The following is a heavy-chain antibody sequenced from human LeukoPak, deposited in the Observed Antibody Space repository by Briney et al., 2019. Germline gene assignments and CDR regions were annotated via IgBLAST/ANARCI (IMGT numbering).Heavy chain of an antibody. J-gene: IGHJ4*02. Sequence: ASVKVSCKTSGYTFINYDVNWVRQATGRGLEWMGWMNPNSGNTGYAQKFQGRVTMTRDISANTAYMELSSLRSDDTAVYFCARGSRSGDYCGQGTQVTVSS. V-gene: IGHV1-8*01. CDR3: ARGSRSGDY. CDR1: GYTFINYD. CDR2: MNPNSGNT. D-gene: IGHD3-10*01.